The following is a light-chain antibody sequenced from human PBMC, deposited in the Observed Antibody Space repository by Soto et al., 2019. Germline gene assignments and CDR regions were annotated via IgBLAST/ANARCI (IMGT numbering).Light chain of an antibody. Sequence: EIVITQSPATLSVSPGGRATLSCRASQSISDTLAWYQQKPGQAPRLLIYGASSRATGIPDRFTGSGSGTDFTLIISRLEPEGFAVYYCQQYGTSRQTFGQGTKVDIK. CDR3: QQYGTSRQT. CDR2: GAS. J-gene: IGKJ1*01. CDR1: QSISDT. V-gene: IGKV3-20*01.